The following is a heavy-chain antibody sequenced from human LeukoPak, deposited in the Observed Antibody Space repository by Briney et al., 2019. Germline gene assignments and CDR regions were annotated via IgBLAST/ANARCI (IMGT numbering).Heavy chain of an antibody. CDR2: INHSGST. D-gene: IGHD6-19*01. CDR1: GGSFSGYY. V-gene: IGHV4-34*01. CDR3: ARGHYSSGWYSVYWFDP. J-gene: IGHJ5*02. Sequence: SETLSLTCAVYGGSFSGYYWSWIRQPPGKGLEWIGEINHSGSTNYNPSLKSRVTISVDTSKNQFSLKLSSVAAADTAVYYCARGHYSSGWYSVYWFDPWGQGTLVTVSS.